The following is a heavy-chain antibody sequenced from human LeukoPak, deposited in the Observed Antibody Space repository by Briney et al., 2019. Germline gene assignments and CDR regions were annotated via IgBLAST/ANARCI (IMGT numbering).Heavy chain of an antibody. CDR2: TYYRSKWYS. Sequence: SQTLSLTCAISGDSVSSNSAAWNWIRQSPSRGLEWLGRTYYRSKWYSDYAVSVKSRITISPDTSKNQFSLQLNSVTPEDTAVYYCAREESSGGSIAVAGDFDYWGQGTLVTVSS. J-gene: IGHJ4*02. CDR1: GDSVSSNSAA. D-gene: IGHD6-19*01. V-gene: IGHV6-1*01. CDR3: AREESSGGSIAVAGDFDY.